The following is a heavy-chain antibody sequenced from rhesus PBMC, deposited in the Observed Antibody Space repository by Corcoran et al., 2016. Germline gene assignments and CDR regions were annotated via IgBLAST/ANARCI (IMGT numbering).Heavy chain of an antibody. V-gene: IGHV1-111*02. CDR3: ATGKSYSNYVFDY. J-gene: IGHJ4*01. CDR2: VDPEDGEA. CDR1: GYTFTDSY. D-gene: IGHD4-23*01. Sequence: EVHLVQSGAEVKKPGASVKISCKASGYTFTDSYLHWVRPPPGQGLEWMGRVDPEDGEAIHAQKFQDRVTITPDTSTDTAYMELSSLRSEDTAVYYCATGKSYSNYVFDYWGQGVLVTVSS.